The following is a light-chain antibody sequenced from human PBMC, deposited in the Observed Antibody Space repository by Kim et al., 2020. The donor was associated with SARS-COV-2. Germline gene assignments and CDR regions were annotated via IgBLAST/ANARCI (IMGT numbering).Light chain of an antibody. CDR2: TDN. V-gene: IGLV1-44*01. J-gene: IGLJ3*02. Sequence: VSWYQHLPGTAPKLLIYTDNQRPSGVPDRFSGSKSGPSASLAISGLQSEDEADYYCAAWDDGLRGRMFGGGTKVTVL. CDR3: AAWDDGLRGRM.